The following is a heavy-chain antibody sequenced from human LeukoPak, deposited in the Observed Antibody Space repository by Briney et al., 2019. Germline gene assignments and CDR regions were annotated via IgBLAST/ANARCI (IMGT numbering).Heavy chain of an antibody. V-gene: IGHV4-31*03. D-gene: IGHD5-18*01. CDR2: IYYSRST. CDR3: ARARGYSYGSLDY. Sequence: SETMSLTCTVSGGSISSGAYYCSWLRQHPGKGLEWIGYIYYSRSTYYNPSLKSRVTISVDTSKNQFSLKLSSVTAADTAVYYCARARGYSYGSLDYWGQGTLVTVSS. J-gene: IGHJ4*02. CDR1: GGSISSGAYY.